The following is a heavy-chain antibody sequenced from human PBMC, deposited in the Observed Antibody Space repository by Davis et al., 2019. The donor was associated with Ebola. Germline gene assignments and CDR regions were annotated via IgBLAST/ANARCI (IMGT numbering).Heavy chain of an antibody. D-gene: IGHD2/OR15-2a*01. J-gene: IGHJ4*02. CDR3: ARDGVTTHY. V-gene: IGHV1-69*13. CDR2: IIPMFRTE. CDR1: GGTFSSYA. Sequence: SVKASCKASGGTFSSYAISWVRQAPGQGLEWMGGIIPMFRTEKYAQKFQGRVTITADESTSTAYMELSSLRSEDTAVYFCARDGVTTHYWGQGTLVTVSS.